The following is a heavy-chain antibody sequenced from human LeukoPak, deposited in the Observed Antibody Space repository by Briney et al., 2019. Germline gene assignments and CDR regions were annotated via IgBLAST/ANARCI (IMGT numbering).Heavy chain of an antibody. CDR1: GFTFSSYA. D-gene: IGHD6-13*01. CDR3: AKTIATSATGY. V-gene: IGHV3-23*01. Sequence: GGSLRLSCAASGFTFSSYAMSWVRQAPGKGLEWVSTISTSGGSTYYADSVKGRFTVSRDNSKNTLYLQMNSLRAEDTAVYYCAKTIATSATGYWGQGTLVTVSS. J-gene: IGHJ4*02. CDR2: ISTSGGST.